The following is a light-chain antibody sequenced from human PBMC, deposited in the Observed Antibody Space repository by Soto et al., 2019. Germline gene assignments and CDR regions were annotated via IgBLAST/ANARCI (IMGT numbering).Light chain of an antibody. J-gene: IGKJ1*01. V-gene: IGKV3-11*01. Sequence: EIVLTQSPATLSLSPGERVTLSCRASQSVSSYLAWYQQKPGQAPRLLIYDASNRATGIPARFSGSGSGTDFTLTISSLEPEDFAVYSCQQRSNWQRTFGQGTKVEIK. CDR3: QQRSNWQRT. CDR2: DAS. CDR1: QSVSSY.